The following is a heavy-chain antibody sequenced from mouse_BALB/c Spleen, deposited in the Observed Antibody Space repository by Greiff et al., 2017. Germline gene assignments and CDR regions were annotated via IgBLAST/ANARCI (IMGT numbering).Heavy chain of an antibody. CDR3: GRGNEVYAMDY. J-gene: IGHJ4*01. V-gene: IGHV1-11*01. CDR2: IYPVSGET. D-gene: IGHD2-1*01. Sequence: QVHVKQSGAELASPGASVTLSCKASGYTFTDHIMNWVKKRPGQGLEWIGRIYPVSGETNYNQKFMGKATFSVDRSSSTVYMVLNSLTSEDPAVYYCGRGNEVYAMDYWGQGTSVTVSS. CDR1: GYTFTDHI.